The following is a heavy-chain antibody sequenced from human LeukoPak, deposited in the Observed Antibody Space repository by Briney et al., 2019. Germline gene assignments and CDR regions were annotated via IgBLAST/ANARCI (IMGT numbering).Heavy chain of an antibody. D-gene: IGHD3-22*01. J-gene: IGHJ4*02. CDR2: IYHSGIT. CDR1: GGSISSGGYS. CDR3: ARVPHYYDSSGYYYVSYFDY. V-gene: IGHV4-30-2*01. Sequence: SETLSLTCAVSGGSISSGGYSWSWIRQPPGKGLEWIGYIYHSGITYYNPSLKSRVTISVDRSKNQFSLKLSSVTAADTAVYYCARVPHYYDSSGYYYVSYFDYWGQGTLVTVSS.